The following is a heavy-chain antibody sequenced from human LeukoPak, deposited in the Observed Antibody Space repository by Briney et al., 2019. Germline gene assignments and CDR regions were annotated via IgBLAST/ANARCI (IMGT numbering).Heavy chain of an antibody. Sequence: GASVKVSCKASGYTFTSYGISWVRQAPGQGLEWMGWISAYNGNTNYAQKLQGRVTMTTDTSTSTAYMELRSLRSDDTAVYYCARVGVNDYGDYSKGPDYWGQGTLVTVSS. CDR1: GYTFTSYG. V-gene: IGHV1-18*01. D-gene: IGHD4-17*01. J-gene: IGHJ4*02. CDR3: ARVGVNDYGDYSKGPDY. CDR2: ISAYNGNT.